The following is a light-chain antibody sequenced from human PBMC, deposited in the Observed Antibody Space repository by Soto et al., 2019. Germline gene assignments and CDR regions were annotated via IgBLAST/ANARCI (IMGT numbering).Light chain of an antibody. J-gene: IGKJ1*01. CDR2: GAS. V-gene: IGKV1-39*01. CDR3: QQTYSTPWT. Sequence: DIQMTQSPSSLSASLGDRVTITCRASQTVNTYLHWYQQRPGRAPKLLIYGASNLQNGVPSRFSGAGSGTDFTLTISSLQLEDFATYHCQQTYSTPWTFGQGTKVE. CDR1: QTVNTY.